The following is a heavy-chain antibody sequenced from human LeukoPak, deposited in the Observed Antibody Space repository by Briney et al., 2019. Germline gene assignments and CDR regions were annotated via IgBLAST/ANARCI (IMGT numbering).Heavy chain of an antibody. CDR1: GGSISSYY. J-gene: IGHJ4*02. CDR2: IYYSGST. V-gene: IGHV4-59*01. CDR3: ARGGQWLVPDY. D-gene: IGHD6-19*01. Sequence: SETLSLTCTVSGGSISSYYWSWIRQPPGKGLEWIGYIYYSGSTNYNPSLKSRVTMSVDTSKNQFSLKLSSVTAADTAVYHCARGGQWLVPDYWGQGTLVTVSS.